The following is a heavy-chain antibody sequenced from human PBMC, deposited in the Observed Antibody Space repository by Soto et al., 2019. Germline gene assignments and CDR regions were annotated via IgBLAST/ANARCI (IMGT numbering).Heavy chain of an antibody. CDR2: IYYSGRT. CDR3: ARDFWSGYYSSTTGFDY. CDR1: GGSISSYY. D-gene: IGHD3-3*01. Sequence: PSETLSLTCTVSGGSISSYYWSWIRQPPGKGLEWIGYIYYSGRTNYNPSLKSRVTISVDTSKNQFSLKLSSVTAADTAVYYCARDFWSGYYSSTTGFDYWGQGTLVTVSS. V-gene: IGHV4-59*01. J-gene: IGHJ4*02.